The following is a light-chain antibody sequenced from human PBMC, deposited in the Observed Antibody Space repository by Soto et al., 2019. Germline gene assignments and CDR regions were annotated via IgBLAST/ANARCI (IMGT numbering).Light chain of an antibody. CDR2: GNN. CDR3: QSYDSSLSGYV. J-gene: IGLJ1*01. V-gene: IGLV1-40*01. Sequence: QSVLTQPPSVSGGPGQRVTISCTGSSSNIGAGYDVHWYQHLPGTAPKLLIYGNNNRPSGVPERFSGSKSGTSASLAITGLQAEDEADYYCQSYDSSLSGYVFGTGTKLTVL. CDR1: SSNIGAGYD.